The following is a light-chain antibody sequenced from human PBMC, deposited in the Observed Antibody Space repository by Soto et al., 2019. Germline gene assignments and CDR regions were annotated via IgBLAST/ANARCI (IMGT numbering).Light chain of an antibody. CDR3: QHYNSYSEA. V-gene: IGKV1-5*03. Sequence: DIQMTRSPSTLSGSVGDRVTITCRASQTISSLLAWDQQKPGKAPKLLIYKASTLKSGVPSRFSGSGSRTKFTLTISSLQPDDFETYYCQHYNSYSEAFGQGTKVDI. CDR1: QTISSL. J-gene: IGKJ1*01. CDR2: KAS.